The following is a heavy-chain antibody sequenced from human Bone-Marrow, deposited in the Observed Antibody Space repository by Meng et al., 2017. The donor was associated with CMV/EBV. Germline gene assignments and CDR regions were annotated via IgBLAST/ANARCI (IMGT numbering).Heavy chain of an antibody. D-gene: IGHD1-14*01. CDR3: AKGDMYMGYVDY. V-gene: IGHV3-23*01. J-gene: IGHJ4*02. CDR2: ISGSGGGT. CDR1: GFTLKFYA. Sequence: GGSLRLSCPGTGFTLKFYAMSWVRQAPGKGLEWISVISGSGGGTYYADSVTGRFTISRDNSKNTLYLQMSSLRGDDTALYYCAKGDMYMGYVDYWGQGTLVTVSS.